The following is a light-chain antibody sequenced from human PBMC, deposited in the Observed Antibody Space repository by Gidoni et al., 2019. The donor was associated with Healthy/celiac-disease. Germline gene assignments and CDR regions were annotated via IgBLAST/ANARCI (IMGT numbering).Light chain of an antibody. Sequence: EIVLTQSPATLSLSPGERATLSCRASQGVSSYLAWYQQKPGQAPRLLIYDASNRATGIPARFSGGGPETDFTLTISSLEPEDFAVYYCQRHSNWLTFXGXTKVEIK. V-gene: IGKV3D-11*01. J-gene: IGKJ4*01. CDR2: DAS. CDR3: QRHSNWLT. CDR1: QGVSSY.